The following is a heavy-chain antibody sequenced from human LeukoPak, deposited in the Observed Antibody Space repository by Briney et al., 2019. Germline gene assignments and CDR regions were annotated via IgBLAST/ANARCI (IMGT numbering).Heavy chain of an antibody. CDR1: GGSISSYY. J-gene: IGHJ4*02. V-gene: IGHV4-59*08. CDR3: ARHAPDYYDSSGYSTTYFDY. D-gene: IGHD3-22*01. CDR2: IYYSGST. Sequence: PSETLSLTCTVSGGSISSYYWSWIRQPPGKGLEWIGYIYYSGSTNYNPSLKSRVTISVDTSKNQFSLKLSSVTAADTAVYYCARHAPDYYDSSGYSTTYFDYWGQGTLVTVSS.